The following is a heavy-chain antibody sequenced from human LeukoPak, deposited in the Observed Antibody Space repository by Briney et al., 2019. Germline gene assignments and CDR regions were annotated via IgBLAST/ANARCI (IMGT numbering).Heavy chain of an antibody. CDR2: INPSGGST. CDR3: ARTIAAAGSLVWFDP. CDR1: GYTFTSYY. V-gene: IGHV1-46*01. Sequence: ASVKVSCKASGYTFTSYYMHWVRQAPGQGLEWMGIINPSGGSTSYAQKFQGRVTMTRDTSTSTVYMELSSQRSEDTAVYYCARTIAAAGSLVWFDPWGQGTLVTVSS. J-gene: IGHJ5*02. D-gene: IGHD6-13*01.